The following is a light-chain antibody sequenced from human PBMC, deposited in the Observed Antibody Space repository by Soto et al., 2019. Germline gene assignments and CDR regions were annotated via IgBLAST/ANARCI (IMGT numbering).Light chain of an antibody. Sequence: EMVMTQSPAILSVSPGESATLSCRASQSVNSNYLAWYQQHPGQPPRLLIYGISTRATGIPARFSGSGSGTDFTLTISSLQAEDVAVYYCQQYYNTPLTFGGGTKVDIK. CDR1: QSVNSN. V-gene: IGKV3-15*01. CDR2: GIS. CDR3: QQYYNTPLT. J-gene: IGKJ4*01.